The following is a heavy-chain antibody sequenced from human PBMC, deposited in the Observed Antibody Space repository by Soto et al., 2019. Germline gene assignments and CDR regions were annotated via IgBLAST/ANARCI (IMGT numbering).Heavy chain of an antibody. Sequence: SETLSLTCTVSGGSISSYYWSWIRQPPGKGLEWIGYIYYSGSTNYNPSLKSRVTISVDTSKNQFSLKLSSVTAADTAVYYCARNFKGMVYAITPPYSYGMDVWGQGTTVTVSS. CDR1: GGSISSYY. V-gene: IGHV4-59*01. D-gene: IGHD2-8*01. J-gene: IGHJ6*02. CDR2: IYYSGST. CDR3: ARNFKGMVYAITPPYSYGMDV.